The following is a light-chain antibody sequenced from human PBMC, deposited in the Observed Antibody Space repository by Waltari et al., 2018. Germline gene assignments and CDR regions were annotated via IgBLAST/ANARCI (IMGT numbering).Light chain of an antibody. V-gene: IGLV1-40*01. Sequence: HSVLTQPPSVSGAPGQRAILSCTGGSSNNVAGYHVLWYQPLPGSGPQLLIYATDNRPSGVPDRFSGSKSGASAYLAITGLQAEDEADYYCQSYENDLGGDWVFGGGTKLTV. CDR2: ATD. CDR3: QSYENDLGGDWV. J-gene: IGLJ3*02. CDR1: SSNNVAGYH.